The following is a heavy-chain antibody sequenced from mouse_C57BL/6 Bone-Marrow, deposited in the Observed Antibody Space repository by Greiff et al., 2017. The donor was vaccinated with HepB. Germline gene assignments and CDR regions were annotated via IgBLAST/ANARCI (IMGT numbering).Heavy chain of an antibody. V-gene: IGHV5-12*01. J-gene: IGHJ4*01. CDR3: AGGHYYAMDY. Sequence: EVQWVESGGGLVQPGGSLKLSCAASGFTFSDYYMYWVRQTPEKRLEWVAYISNGGGSTYYPDTVKGRFTISRDNAKNTLYLQMSRLKSEDTAMYYCAGGHYYAMDYWGQGTSVTVSS. D-gene: IGHD3-3*01. CDR1: GFTFSDYY. CDR2: ISNGGGST.